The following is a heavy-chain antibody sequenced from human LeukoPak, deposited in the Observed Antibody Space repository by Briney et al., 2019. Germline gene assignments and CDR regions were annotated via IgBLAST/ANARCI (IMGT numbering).Heavy chain of an antibody. CDR3: ARGPVGPEWLVWDFDY. V-gene: IGHV1-2*02. CDR1: GYTFTGYY. J-gene: IGHJ4*02. D-gene: IGHD6-19*01. Sequence: ASVKVSCKASGYTFTGYYMHWVRQAPGQGLEWMGWINPNSGGTNYAQEFQGRVTMTRDTSISTAYMELSRLRSDDTAVYYCARGPVGPEWLVWDFDYWGQGTLVTVSS. CDR2: INPNSGGT.